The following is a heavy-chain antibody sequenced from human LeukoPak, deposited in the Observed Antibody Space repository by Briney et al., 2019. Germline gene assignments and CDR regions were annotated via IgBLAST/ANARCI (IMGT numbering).Heavy chain of an antibody. CDR2: FDPEDGET. V-gene: IGHV1-24*01. J-gene: IGHJ4*02. CDR3: ATASGGYDYVPDY. Sequence: ASVKVSCKVSGYTLTELSMHWVRQAPGKGLELMGGFDPEDGETIYAQKFQGRVTMTEDTSTDTAYMELSSLRSEDTAVYYCATASGGYDYVPDYWGQGTLVTVSS. CDR1: GYTLTELS. D-gene: IGHD5-12*01.